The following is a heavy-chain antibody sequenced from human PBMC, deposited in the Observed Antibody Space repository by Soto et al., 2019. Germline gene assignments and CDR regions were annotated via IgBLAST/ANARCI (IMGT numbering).Heavy chain of an antibody. CDR2: LSYGGST. D-gene: IGHD3-10*01. J-gene: IGHJ4*02. CDR1: GGSMNRDTYY. CDR3: ARVRENYGSGSYYPDY. V-gene: IGHV4-39*01. Sequence: SETLSLTCTVSGGSMNRDTYYWGWIRQPPGKGLEWVGTLSYGGSTSYSPSLKSRVTISVDTSMNQFSLKLTSVTAADTAIYYCARVRENYGSGSYYPDYWGQGTLVTVSS.